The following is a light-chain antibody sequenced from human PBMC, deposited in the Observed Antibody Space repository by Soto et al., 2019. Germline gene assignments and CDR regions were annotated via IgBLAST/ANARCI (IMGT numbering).Light chain of an antibody. CDR3: QQYKNWPL. CDR1: RSVSANY. V-gene: IGKV3-15*01. CDR2: GAS. Sequence: ENLLTQSPGTLSLSPGEVATLSCRASRSVSANYLAWYQQKPGQAPRLLIYGASTRATGIPARFSGSGSGTEFTLTISSLQSDDFAAYYCQQYKNWPLFGQGTRLEIK. J-gene: IGKJ5*01.